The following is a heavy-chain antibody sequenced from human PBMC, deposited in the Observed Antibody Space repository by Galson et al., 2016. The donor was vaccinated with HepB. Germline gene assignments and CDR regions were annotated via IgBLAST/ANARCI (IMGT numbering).Heavy chain of an antibody. D-gene: IGHD2-21*01. J-gene: IGHJ4*02. CDR1: GFTFDDYA. V-gene: IGHV3-23*01. Sequence: SLRLSCAASGFTFDDYAMHWVRQPPGKGLEWVSGISWNSGSTYYADSVKGRFTISRDNSKNTLYLQMNSLRAEDTAVYYCAKIHLAYCGGDCYLFDYWGQGTLVTVSS. CDR3: AKIHLAYCGGDCYLFDY. CDR2: ISWNSGST.